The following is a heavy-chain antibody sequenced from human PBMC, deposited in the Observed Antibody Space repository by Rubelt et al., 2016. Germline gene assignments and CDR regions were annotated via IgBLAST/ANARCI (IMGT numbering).Heavy chain of an antibody. CDR2: IHPTSGVT. D-gene: IGHD6-13*01. J-gene: IGHJ4*02. CDR3: AGGWVGADDTVDD. Sequence: RMGWIHPTSGVTNYAQKFQGRVTMTRDTSISTAYMELSRLRSDDTAVYDCAGGWVGADDTVDDGGQGTLVTVSS. V-gene: IGHV1-2*02.